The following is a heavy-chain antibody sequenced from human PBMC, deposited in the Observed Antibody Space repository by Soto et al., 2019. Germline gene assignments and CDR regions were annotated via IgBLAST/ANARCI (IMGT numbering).Heavy chain of an antibody. CDR1: GFTFSSYS. D-gene: IGHD3-22*01. CDR3: AITPFPVYYYDSSGYRGVAFDI. Sequence: GGSLRLSCAASGFTFSSYSMNWVRQAPGKGLEWVSSISSSSSYIYYADSVKGRFTISRDNAKNSLYLQMNSLRAEDTAVYYCAITPFPVYYYDSSGYRGVAFDIWGQGTMVTVSS. V-gene: IGHV3-21*01. J-gene: IGHJ3*02. CDR2: ISSSSSYI.